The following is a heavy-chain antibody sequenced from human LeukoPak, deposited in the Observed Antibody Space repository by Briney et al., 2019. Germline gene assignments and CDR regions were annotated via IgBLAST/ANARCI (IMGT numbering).Heavy chain of an antibody. CDR3: ARVGADYDILTGYDY. Sequence: GESLKISCKGSGYSFTSYWIGWVRQMPGKGLEWMGIIYPGDSDTRYSPSFQGQVTISADKSISTAYLQWSSLKASDTTMYYCARVGADYDILTGYDYWGQGTLVTVSS. CDR2: IYPGDSDT. CDR1: GYSFTSYW. D-gene: IGHD3-9*01. V-gene: IGHV5-51*01. J-gene: IGHJ4*02.